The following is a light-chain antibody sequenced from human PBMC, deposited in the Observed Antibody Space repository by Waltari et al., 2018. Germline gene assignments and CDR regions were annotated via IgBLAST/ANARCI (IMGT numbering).Light chain of an antibody. CDR3: QFYDSTLGGSV. J-gene: IGLJ2*01. V-gene: IGLV1-40*01. CDR2: GNS. Sequence: QSVLTQPPSVSGAPGQRVTISCSGSSSNIGAGYDVNWYQQLPGKAPKLLIYGNSNRPSGVPDRISGSKSGTSASRAITGLQAEDEADYYGQFYDSTLGGSVFGGGTKLTVL. CDR1: SSNIGAGYD.